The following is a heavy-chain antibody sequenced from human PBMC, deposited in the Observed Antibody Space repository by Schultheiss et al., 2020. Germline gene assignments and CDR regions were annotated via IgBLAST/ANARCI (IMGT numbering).Heavy chain of an antibody. CDR2: IYYSGST. D-gene: IGHD4-17*01. J-gene: IGHJ4*02. CDR1: GGSISSYY. Sequence: SETLSLTCTVSGGSISSYYWSWTRQPPGKGLEWIGYIYYSGSTNYNPSLKSRVTISVDKSKNQFSLKLSSVTAADTAVYYCARVDDYGFIDYWGQGTLVTVSS. CDR3: ARVDDYGFIDY. V-gene: IGHV4-59*12.